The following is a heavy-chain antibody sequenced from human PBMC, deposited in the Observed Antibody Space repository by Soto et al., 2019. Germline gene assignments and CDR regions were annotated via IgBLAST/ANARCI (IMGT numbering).Heavy chain of an antibody. D-gene: IGHD2-2*01. CDR2: IHAGNGNT. Sequence: QVQLVQSGPEMKKPGASVKLSCKASGYTFTTYSMHWVRQAPGQRLEWMGWIHAGNGNTEQLQKFQGRVTITRDTSAGTAYLELGSLRSEDTAVYYSARAACSSTSCYNYYAYGMEVWGQGTAVTVS. V-gene: IGHV1-3*01. CDR3: ARAACSSTSCYNYYAYGMEV. J-gene: IGHJ6*02. CDR1: GYTFTTYS.